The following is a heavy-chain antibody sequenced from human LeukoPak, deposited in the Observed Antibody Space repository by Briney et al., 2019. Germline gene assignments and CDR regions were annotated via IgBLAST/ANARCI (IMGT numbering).Heavy chain of an antibody. J-gene: IGHJ6*03. V-gene: IGHV4-4*07. CDR2: IYTSGST. D-gene: IGHD3-3*01. Sequence: SETLSLTCTVSGGSISSYYWSWIRKPAGKGLEWIGRIYTSGSTNYNPSLKSRVTMSVDTSKNQFSLKLSSVTAADTAVYYCARGNGFWSGYYPYYMDVWGKGTTVTVSS. CDR3: ARGNGFWSGYYPYYMDV. CDR1: GGSISSYY.